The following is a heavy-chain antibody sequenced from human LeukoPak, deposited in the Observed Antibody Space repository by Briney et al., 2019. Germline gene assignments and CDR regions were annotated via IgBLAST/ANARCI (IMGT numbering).Heavy chain of an antibody. D-gene: IGHD1-1*01. J-gene: IGHJ4*02. CDR1: GFTFDDYA. Sequence: PGGSLRLSCAASGFTFDDYAMHWVRQAPGKGLEWVSGVSWNSGSVGYADSVKGRFTISRDNAKNSLYLLMNSLRAEDTALYHCAKDVGRLERNPDYWGQGTLVTVSS. CDR3: AKDVGRLERNPDY. CDR2: VSWNSGSV. V-gene: IGHV3-9*01.